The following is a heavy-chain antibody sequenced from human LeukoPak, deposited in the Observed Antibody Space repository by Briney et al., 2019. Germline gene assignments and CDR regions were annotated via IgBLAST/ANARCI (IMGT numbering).Heavy chain of an antibody. D-gene: IGHD3-9*01. CDR1: GYTFTDYY. J-gene: IGHJ4*02. Sequence: GSLKVSCKTSGYTFTDYYMHWVRQAPGQGLEWMGWINPNSGGTNYAQKFYARVTMTRDTSISTAYMELSRLRSDDTAVFYCATSPDILTGENFDYWGQGTLVTVSS. CDR2: INPNSGGT. V-gene: IGHV1-2*02. CDR3: ATSPDILTGENFDY.